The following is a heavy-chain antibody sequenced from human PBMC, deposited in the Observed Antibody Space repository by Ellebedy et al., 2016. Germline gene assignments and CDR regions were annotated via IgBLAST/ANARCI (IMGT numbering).Heavy chain of an antibody. Sequence: GGSLRLSXAASGFTFSAYAMHWVRQAPGKGLDWVAVISDDGSKTFSAEAVRGRFTISRDDSTNTLYLEMNSLRRDDTAIYYCANGGDEPDFWGQGTLVNVSS. V-gene: IGHV3-30*18. D-gene: IGHD2-21*02. CDR2: ISDDGSKT. CDR3: ANGGDEPDF. CDR1: GFTFSAYA. J-gene: IGHJ4*02.